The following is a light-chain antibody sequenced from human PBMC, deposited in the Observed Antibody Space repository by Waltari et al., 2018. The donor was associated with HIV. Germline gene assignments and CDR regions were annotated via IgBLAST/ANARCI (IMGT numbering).Light chain of an antibody. Sequence: EIVMTQSPATLSVSPGERATLSCRASQSVSSNLAWYQQKPGQAPRLLIYGASTRATGIPARFSGSVSGTEFTLTISSRQSEDFAVYYCQQYNNWPPLTVGGGTKVEIK. CDR1: QSVSSN. CDR2: GAS. CDR3: QQYNNWPPLT. J-gene: IGKJ4*01. V-gene: IGKV3-15*01.